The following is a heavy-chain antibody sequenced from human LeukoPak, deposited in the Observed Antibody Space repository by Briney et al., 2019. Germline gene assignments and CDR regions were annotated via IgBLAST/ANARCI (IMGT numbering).Heavy chain of an antibody. CDR3: AKDLSSGRVLESGAFDI. CDR2: ISWNSGSI. D-gene: IGHD6-19*01. Sequence: PGRSLRLSCAASGFTFDDYAMHWVRQAPGKGLEWVSGISWNSGSIGYADSVKGRFTIPRDNAKSSLYLQMNSLRAEDMALYYCAKDLSSGRVLESGAFDIWGQGTMVTVSS. CDR1: GFTFDDYA. V-gene: IGHV3-9*03. J-gene: IGHJ3*02.